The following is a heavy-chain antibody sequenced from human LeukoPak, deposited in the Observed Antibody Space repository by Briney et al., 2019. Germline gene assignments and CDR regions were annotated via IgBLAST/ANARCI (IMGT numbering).Heavy chain of an antibody. Sequence: GGSLRLSCAASGFTFSTYSMNWVRQAPGEGLEWVSSITGSSSFIYYADSVKGRFTISRDNARNSLHLQMSSLRAEDTAVYYCARDPCIAVAGTGYWGQGTLVTVSS. CDR1: GFTFSTYS. D-gene: IGHD6-19*01. J-gene: IGHJ4*02. CDR3: ARDPCIAVAGTGY. V-gene: IGHV3-21*01. CDR2: ITGSSSFI.